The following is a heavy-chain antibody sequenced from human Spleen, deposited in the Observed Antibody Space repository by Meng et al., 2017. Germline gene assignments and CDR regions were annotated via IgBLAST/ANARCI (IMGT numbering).Heavy chain of an antibody. D-gene: IGHD6-13*01. CDR2: INPNSGDT. CDR3: ARDEDISAAGKLFGDY. J-gene: IGHJ4*02. CDR1: GYTFTAYF. V-gene: IGHV1-2*06. Sequence: QVPLVQSGPEGKKPGASGKASSKASGYTFTAYFMNWVRQAPGQGLEWMGRINPNSGDTNYAQKFQGRVTMTRDTSISTAYMDLSGLRSDDTAVYYCARDEDISAAGKLFGDYWGQGTLVTVSS.